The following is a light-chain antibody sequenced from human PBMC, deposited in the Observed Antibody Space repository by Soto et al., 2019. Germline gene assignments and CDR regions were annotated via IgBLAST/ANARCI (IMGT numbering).Light chain of an antibody. CDR2: DAV. V-gene: IGKV3-11*01. Sequence: VLTQSPATMSLSPGERATLSCRASQSVSSYLAWYEQKPCQAPRLLIYDAVNRATGIPARFSGSGSGTDFLLTIGSLEPEDSGVYYCRQRIHWPRTFGGGTRVE. CDR3: RQRIHWPRT. CDR1: QSVSSY. J-gene: IGKJ4*01.